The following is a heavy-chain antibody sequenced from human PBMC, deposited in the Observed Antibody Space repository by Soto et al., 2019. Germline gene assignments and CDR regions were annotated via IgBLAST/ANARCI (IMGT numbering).Heavy chain of an antibody. V-gene: IGHV3-53*01. CDR2: IYSGGST. D-gene: IGHD2-15*01. CDR1: GFTVSSNY. CDR3: ARGIEVGAAYFDY. J-gene: IGHJ4*02. Sequence: EVQLVESGGGLIQPGGSLRLSCAASGFTVSSNYMIWVRQAPGKGLEWVSLIYSGGSTYYADSVKGRFTISRDNSKNTLSLQMNSLRAEDTAVYYCARGIEVGAAYFDYWGQGTLVTVSS.